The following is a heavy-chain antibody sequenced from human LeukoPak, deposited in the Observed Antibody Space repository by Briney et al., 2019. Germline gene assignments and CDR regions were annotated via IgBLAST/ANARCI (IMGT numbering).Heavy chain of an antibody. CDR2: IYYSGSS. Sequence: PSETLSLTCIVSGGSISSSSYYWGWIRQPPGKGLEWIGNIYYSGSSYYNPSLKSRVTISVDTSKNQFSLKLSSVTAADTAVYYCARALGAFDIWGQGTMVTVSS. CDR1: GGSISSSSYY. CDR3: ARALGAFDI. J-gene: IGHJ3*02. V-gene: IGHV4-39*07.